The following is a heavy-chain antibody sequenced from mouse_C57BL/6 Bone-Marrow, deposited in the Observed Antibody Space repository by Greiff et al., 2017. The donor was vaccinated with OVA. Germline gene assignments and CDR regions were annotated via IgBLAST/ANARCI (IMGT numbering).Heavy chain of an antibody. CDR2: IYPGDGDT. CDR1: GYAFSSSW. D-gene: IGHD1-1*01. CDR3: ARLDYGSRDY. Sequence: VQLQQSGPELVKPGASVKISCKASGYAFSSSWMNWVKQRPGKGLEWIGRIYPGDGDTNYNGKFKGKAKLTADKSSSTADMQLSSLTSEDSAVYFCARLDYGSRDYWGQGTTLTVAS. J-gene: IGHJ2*01. V-gene: IGHV1-82*01.